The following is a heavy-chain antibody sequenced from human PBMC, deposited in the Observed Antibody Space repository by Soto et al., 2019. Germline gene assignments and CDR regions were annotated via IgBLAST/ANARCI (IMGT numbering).Heavy chain of an antibody. V-gene: IGHV3-30*03. CDR2: ISYDGSDK. Sequence: QVQLVESGGGVVQPGRSLRLSCAASGFPFTSYGMHWVREGPDKGLEWVAIISYDGSDKYYVDSVKGRFTISRYNPKTTLNLQMTGLRPVDTPLYYCVGGQYYSDYRGQETLVIVSS. CDR1: GFPFTSYG. D-gene: IGHD3-16*01. J-gene: IGHJ4*02. CDR3: VGGQYYSDY.